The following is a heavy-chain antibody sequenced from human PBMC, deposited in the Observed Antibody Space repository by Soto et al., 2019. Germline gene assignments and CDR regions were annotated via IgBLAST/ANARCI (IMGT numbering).Heavy chain of an antibody. Sequence: GGSLRLSCEVSGFIFSMYSMSWVRQTPGKGLEWVAKIPQDGVDGHYADAVKGRFTISRDNSKNTVYLQMNSLRAEDTAVYYCARRSSGTHGVGYWGQGTMVTVSS. J-gene: IGHJ4*02. CDR3: ARRSSGTHGVGY. D-gene: IGHD1-26*01. CDR1: GFIFSMYS. V-gene: IGHV3-7*01. CDR2: IPQDGVDG.